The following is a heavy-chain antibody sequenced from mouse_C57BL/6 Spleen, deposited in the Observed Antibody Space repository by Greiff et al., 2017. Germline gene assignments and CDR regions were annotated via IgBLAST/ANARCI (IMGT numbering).Heavy chain of an antibody. CDR2: INPYNGGT. J-gene: IGHJ4*01. D-gene: IGHD2-4*01. Sequence: EVKLEESGPVLVKPGASVKMSCKASGYTFTDYYMNWVKQSHGKSLEWIGVINPYNGGTSYNQKFKGKATLTVDKSSSTAYMELNSLTSEDSAVYYCAGDYDGNAMDYWGQGTSVTVSS. CDR3: AGDYDGNAMDY. CDR1: GYTFTDYY. V-gene: IGHV1-19*01.